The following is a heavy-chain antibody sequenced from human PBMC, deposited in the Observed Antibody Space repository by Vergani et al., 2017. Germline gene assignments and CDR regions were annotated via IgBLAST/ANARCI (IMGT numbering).Heavy chain of an antibody. J-gene: IGHJ6*03. Sequence: QVQLVQSGAEVKKPGSSVKVSCKASGGTFSSYAISWVRQAPGQGLEWMGRIIPIFGTANYAQKFQGRVTITADESTSTAYMELSSLRSDDTAVYYCTRVGPRSSPFYYMDVWGKGTAVTVSS. V-gene: IGHV1-69*13. CDR1: GGTFSSYA. CDR2: IIPIFGTA. CDR3: TRVGPRSSPFYYMDV.